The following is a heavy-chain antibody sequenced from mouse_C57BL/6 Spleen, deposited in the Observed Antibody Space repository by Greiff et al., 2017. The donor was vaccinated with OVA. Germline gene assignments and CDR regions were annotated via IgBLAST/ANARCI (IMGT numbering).Heavy chain of an antibody. D-gene: IGHD1-1*01. J-gene: IGHJ4*01. Sequence: VQRVESGPELVKPGASVKLSCKASGYTFTSYDINWVKQRPGQGLEWIGWIYPRDGSTKYNEKFKGKATVTVDTSSSTAYMELHSLTSEDSAVYFCARTTTEAMDYWGQGTSVTVSS. CDR2: IYPRDGST. CDR1: GYTFTSYD. CDR3: ARTTTEAMDY. V-gene: IGHV1-85*01.